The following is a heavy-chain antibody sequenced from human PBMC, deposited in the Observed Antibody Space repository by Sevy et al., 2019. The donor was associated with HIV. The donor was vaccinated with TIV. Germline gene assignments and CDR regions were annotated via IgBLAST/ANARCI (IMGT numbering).Heavy chain of an antibody. D-gene: IGHD6-13*01. CDR1: GGSFSGYY. CDR3: ARDRVAAAGTNYYGIDV. V-gene: IGHV4-34*01. CDR2: INHSGST. Sequence: SETLSLTCAVYGGSFSGYYWSWIRQPPGKGLEWIGEINHSGSTNYNPSLKSRVTISVDTSKNQFSLKLSSVTAADTAEYYCARDRVAAAGTNYYGIDVWGQGTTVTVSS. J-gene: IGHJ6*02.